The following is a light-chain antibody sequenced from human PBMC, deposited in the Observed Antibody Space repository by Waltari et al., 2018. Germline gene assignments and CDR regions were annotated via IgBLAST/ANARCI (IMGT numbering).Light chain of an antibody. V-gene: IGLV1-40*01. CDR1: NSNIGAGYD. Sequence: QSVLTQPPSVSGAPGQRVTIYCPGRNSNIGAGYDLYWYQKLPGTAPNVLIHGNNNRPSGVPDRFSGSKSGTSASLAITGLQAEDEADYYCQSYDNRLGGCVLFGGGTKLTVL. CDR3: QSYDNRLGGCVL. CDR2: GNN. J-gene: IGLJ2*01.